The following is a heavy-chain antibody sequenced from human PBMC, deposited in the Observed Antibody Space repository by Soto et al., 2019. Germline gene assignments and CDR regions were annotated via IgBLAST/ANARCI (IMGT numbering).Heavy chain of an antibody. Sequence: ASVKVSCKASGYTFTGYYMHWVRQAPGQGLEWMGWINPNSGGTSYAQKFQGRVTMTRDTSTSTVYMELSSLRSEDTAVYYCARVEMATIKGNAFDIWGQGTMVTVS. V-gene: IGHV1-2*02. J-gene: IGHJ3*02. D-gene: IGHD5-12*01. CDR2: INPNSGGT. CDR3: ARVEMATIKGNAFDI. CDR1: GYTFTGYY.